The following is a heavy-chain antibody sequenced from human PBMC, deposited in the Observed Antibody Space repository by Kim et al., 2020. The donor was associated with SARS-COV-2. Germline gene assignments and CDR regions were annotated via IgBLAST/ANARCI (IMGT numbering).Heavy chain of an antibody. CDR3: ARSGAPGTVDA. Sequence: GGSLRLSCEASGFTFGSNCMSWVRQAPGKGLEWVANINNDGKAKYYVDSVRGRFTISRDNAENSLYLLMNSLRAEVSAIYYCARSGAPGTVDAWGQGTLVTVSS. CDR2: INNDGKAK. D-gene: IGHD6-13*01. J-gene: IGHJ5*02. V-gene: IGHV3-7*01. CDR1: GFTFGSNC.